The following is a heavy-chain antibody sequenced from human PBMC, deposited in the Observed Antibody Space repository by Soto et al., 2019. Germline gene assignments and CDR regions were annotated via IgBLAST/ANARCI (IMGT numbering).Heavy chain of an antibody. D-gene: IGHD2-15*01. Sequence: GGSLRLSCVASGIPVSSNYMTWVRQAPGKGLEWVSVLHSGGDTYYANSVKGRFTISRHDSTNTLYLQMNSLRAEDTAVYYCARDYCSGGSCYYYYYYYGMDVWGQGTTVTVSS. CDR3: ARDYCSGGSCYYYYYYYGMDV. V-gene: IGHV3-53*01. J-gene: IGHJ6*02. CDR1: GIPVSSNY. CDR2: LHSGGDT.